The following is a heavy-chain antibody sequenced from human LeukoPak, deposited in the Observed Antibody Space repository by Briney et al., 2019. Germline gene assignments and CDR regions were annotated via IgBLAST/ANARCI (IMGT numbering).Heavy chain of an antibody. Sequence: GASVKVSCKVSGYTLTELSMHWVRQAPGKGLEWMGGFDPEDGETIYAQKFQGRVTMTRDTSISTAYMELSRLRSDDTAVYYCARANYGADNWFDPWGQGTLVTVSS. J-gene: IGHJ5*02. CDR3: ARANYGADNWFDP. D-gene: IGHD4/OR15-4a*01. CDR1: GYTLTELS. CDR2: FDPEDGET. V-gene: IGHV1-24*01.